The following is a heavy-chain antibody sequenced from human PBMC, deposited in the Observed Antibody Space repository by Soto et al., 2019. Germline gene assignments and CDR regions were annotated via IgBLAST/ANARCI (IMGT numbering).Heavy chain of an antibody. D-gene: IGHD3-16*01. J-gene: IGHJ4*02. Sequence: QVQLQDSGPGLVKPSETLSLTCTVSGVSISSSYWRWIRQPPGKGLEWIGYIYDSGSTYYNSSLKGRVTMSVDTYKNQFSLNLSSVTAADQAVYYCARQMIYWGQGPPVTVSS. CDR3: ARQMIY. CDR2: IYDSGST. V-gene: IGHV4-59*08. CDR1: GVSISSSY.